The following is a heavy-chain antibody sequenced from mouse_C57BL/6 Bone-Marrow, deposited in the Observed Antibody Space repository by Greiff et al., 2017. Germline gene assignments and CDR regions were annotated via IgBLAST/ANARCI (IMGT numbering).Heavy chain of an antibody. V-gene: IGHV1-85*01. J-gene: IGHJ1*03. CDR3: ARDYGSSYWYFDV. CDR1: GYTFTSYD. CDR2: IYPRDGST. D-gene: IGHD1-1*01. Sequence: QVQLQQSRPELVKPGASVTLSCKASGYTFTSYDINWVKQRPGQGLEWIGWIYPRDGSTKYNEKFKGKATLTVDTSSSTAYMELHSLTSEDSAVYFCARDYGSSYWYFDVWGTGTTVTVSS.